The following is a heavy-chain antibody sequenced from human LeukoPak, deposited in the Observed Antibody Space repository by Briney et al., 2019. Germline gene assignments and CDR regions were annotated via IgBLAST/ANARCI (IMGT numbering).Heavy chain of an antibody. CDR1: GYTFTGYY. CDR2: TNPDSGGA. D-gene: IGHD3-3*01. CDR3: ARGRDWGEFLAWFDP. Sequence: GASVKVSYKASGYTFTGYYIHWVRQAPGQGLEWMGWTNPDSGGASYAQKFQGRVTMTRDTSISTVYMELNRLTSDDTAMYYCARGRDWGEFLAWFDPWGQGTLVTVSS. V-gene: IGHV1-2*02. J-gene: IGHJ5*02.